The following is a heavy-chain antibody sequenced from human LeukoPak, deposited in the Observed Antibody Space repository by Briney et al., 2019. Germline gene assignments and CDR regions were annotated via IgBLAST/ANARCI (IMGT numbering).Heavy chain of an antibody. CDR1: GFTFSSYG. D-gene: IGHD2-21*02. CDR2: IWYDGSNK. V-gene: IGHV3-33*01. Sequence: GGSLRLSCVASGFTFSSYGMHRVRQAPGKGLEWVAVIWYDGSNKYYADSVKGRFTISRDNAKNSLYLQMNSLRAEDTAVYYCARDRVTAIPGDAFDIWGQGTMVTVSS. CDR3: ARDRVTAIPGDAFDI. J-gene: IGHJ3*02.